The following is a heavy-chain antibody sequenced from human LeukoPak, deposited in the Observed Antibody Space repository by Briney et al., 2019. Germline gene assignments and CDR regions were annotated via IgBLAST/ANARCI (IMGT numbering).Heavy chain of an antibody. CDR3: AKDPSYCSGGSCYSHYGMDV. CDR2: ISGSGGST. Sequence: PGGSLRLSCAASGFTFSSYAMSWVRQAPGKGLEWVSAISGSGGSTYYADSVKGRFTISRDNSKNTLYLQMNSLRAEDTAVYYCAKDPSYCSGGSCYSHYGMDVWGKGTTVTVSS. CDR1: GFTFSSYA. D-gene: IGHD2-15*01. V-gene: IGHV3-23*01. J-gene: IGHJ6*04.